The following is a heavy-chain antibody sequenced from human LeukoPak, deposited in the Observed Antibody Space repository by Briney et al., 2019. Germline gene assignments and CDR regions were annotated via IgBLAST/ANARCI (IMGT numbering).Heavy chain of an antibody. CDR1: GFPLNSYK. CDR3: ARELAGKGGTYCV. D-gene: IGHD1-26*01. CDR2: VSDYNGRT. Sequence: ASVKVSCKASGFPLNSYKINWVRQAPGQGLEWMGWVSDYNGRTNYAQKVQGRVTMKTDTSTTTAHMELRSLTTDDTAVYYCARELAGKGGTYCVWGQGTLVTVSS. J-gene: IGHJ4*02. V-gene: IGHV1-18*01.